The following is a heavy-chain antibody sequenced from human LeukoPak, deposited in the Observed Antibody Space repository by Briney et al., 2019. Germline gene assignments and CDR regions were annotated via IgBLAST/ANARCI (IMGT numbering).Heavy chain of an antibody. J-gene: IGHJ4*02. D-gene: IGHD1-26*01. CDR2: IRSDGSNK. Sequence: TGGSLRLSCAASGFTFSTYGMHWVRQAPGKGLEWVAFIRSDGSNKYYADSVKGRFTISRDTSKNTLFVEINSLRAEDTAVYYCAKDLHPMVGAKTFDCGGQGTLVTVSS. V-gene: IGHV3-30*02. CDR3: AKDLHPMVGAKTFDC. CDR1: GFTFSTYG.